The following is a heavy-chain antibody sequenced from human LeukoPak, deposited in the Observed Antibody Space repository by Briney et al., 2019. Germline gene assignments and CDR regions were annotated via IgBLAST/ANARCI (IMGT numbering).Heavy chain of an antibody. D-gene: IGHD3-3*01. CDR1: GGSISSGDYY. CDR3: ASSITIFGVVQGSDY. V-gene: IGHV4-30-4*08. J-gene: IGHJ4*02. CDR2: IYYSGST. Sequence: SQTLSLTCTVSGGSISSGDYYWSWIRQPPGKGLEWIGYIYYSGSTYYNPSLKSRVTISVDTSKNQFSLKLSSVTAADTAVYYCASSITIFGVVQGSDYWGQGTLVTVSS.